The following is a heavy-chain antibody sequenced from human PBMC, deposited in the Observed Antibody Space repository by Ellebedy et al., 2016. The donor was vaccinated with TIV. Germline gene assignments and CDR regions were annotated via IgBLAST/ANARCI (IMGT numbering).Heavy chain of an antibody. D-gene: IGHD3-22*01. Sequence: GGSLRLSXAASGFTFSSYAMGWVRQGPGKGLEWVSIISGSGDNTYYGDSVKGRFTISRDNSKSTLYLQMNILRAEDTAVYYCARGAETYDSSGYHYVGVTWGQGTLVTVSS. CDR3: ARGAETYDSSGYHYVGVT. J-gene: IGHJ4*02. CDR2: ISGSGDNT. V-gene: IGHV3-23*01. CDR1: GFTFSSYA.